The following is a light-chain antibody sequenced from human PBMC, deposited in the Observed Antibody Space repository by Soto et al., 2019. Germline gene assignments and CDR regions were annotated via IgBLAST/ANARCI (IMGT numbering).Light chain of an antibody. CDR2: GAS. CDR3: QHYYTSYTT. V-gene: IGKV3-20*01. Sequence: EIVLTQSPGTLSLSPGERATLSCGASQSVTSNYLAWYQQKPGQAPRLLIFGASTRATGIPDRFSGSGSGTDFTLTISRLEPEDFAVYYCQHYYTSYTTFGQGNKVEIK. J-gene: IGKJ1*01. CDR1: QSVTSNY.